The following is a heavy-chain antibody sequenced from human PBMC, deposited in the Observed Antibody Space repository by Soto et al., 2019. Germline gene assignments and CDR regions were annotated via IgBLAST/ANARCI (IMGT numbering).Heavy chain of an antibody. CDR1: GGSISSGDYY. CDR2: IYYSGST. D-gene: IGHD3-22*01. CDR3: ATSYYYDSSGYPPFDY. V-gene: IGHV4-30-4*01. Sequence: QVQLQESGPGLVKPSQTLSLTCTVSGGSISSGDYYWSWIRQPPGKGLEWIGYIYYSGSTYYNPSLKSRVTISXXTXKXXFSLKLSSVTAADTAVYYCATSYYYDSSGYPPFDYWGQGTLVTVSS. J-gene: IGHJ4*02.